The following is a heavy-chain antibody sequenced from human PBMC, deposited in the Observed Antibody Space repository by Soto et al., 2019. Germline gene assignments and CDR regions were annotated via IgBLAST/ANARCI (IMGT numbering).Heavy chain of an antibody. V-gene: IGHV3-33*01. J-gene: IGHJ6*02. CDR3: ARTGLQIVQATSYYYGLDV. CDR2: IWHDGTNK. D-gene: IGHD2-8*01. CDR1: GFTFNSFG. Sequence: QVQLVESGGGVVQPGTSLRLSCEASGFTFNSFGMHWVRQAPGKGLEWVAVIWHDGTNKYYVDSVKGRFTISRDNSKDTLYLQMHNLRADDTAVYYCARTGLQIVQATSYYYGLDVWGQGTTVTVSS.